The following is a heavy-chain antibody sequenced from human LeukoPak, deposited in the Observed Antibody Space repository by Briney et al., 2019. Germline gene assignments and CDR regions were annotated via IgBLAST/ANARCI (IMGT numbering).Heavy chain of an antibody. D-gene: IGHD3-22*01. V-gene: IGHV3-15*01. Sequence: GGALRLFCAASGFTFSNAWMSWVRQAPGKGLEWVGRIKSKTDGGTTDYAAPVKGRFTISRDDSKNTLVLQMNSLKTEDTAVYFCTTVPNVSFYFDSSGYLYYWGQGTLVTVSS. CDR3: TTVPNVSFYFDSSGYLYY. J-gene: IGHJ4*02. CDR1: GFTFSNAW. CDR2: IKSKTDGGTT.